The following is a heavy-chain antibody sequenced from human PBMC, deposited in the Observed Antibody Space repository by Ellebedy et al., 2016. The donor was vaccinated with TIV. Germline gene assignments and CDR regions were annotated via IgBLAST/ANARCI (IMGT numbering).Heavy chain of an antibody. Sequence: PGGSLRLSCDTAGYTFTNYWINWVRHMPGKGLEWMGRIEPGDSQTRYSPSFEGHVTISADKSISSSYLEWSNLKASDTAVYFCARQRTFATAPVGYYGLDVWGQGTTVTVSS. D-gene: IGHD1-26*01. CDR1: GYTFTNYW. J-gene: IGHJ6*02. CDR2: IEPGDSQT. CDR3: ARQRTFATAPVGYYGLDV. V-gene: IGHV5-10-1*01.